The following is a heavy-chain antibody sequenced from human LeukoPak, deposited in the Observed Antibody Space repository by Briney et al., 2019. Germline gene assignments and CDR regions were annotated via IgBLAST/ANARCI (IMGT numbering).Heavy chain of an antibody. Sequence: GSLRLSCAASGFTVSSNYMSWVRQAPGKGLEWIGSIYYSGSTYYNPSLKSRVTISVDTSKNQFSLKLSSVTAADTAVYYCARGFLEWFRRRTFDYWGQGTLVTVSS. CDR1: GFTVSSNY. V-gene: IGHV4-39*07. D-gene: IGHD3-3*01. CDR3: ARGFLEWFRRRTFDY. J-gene: IGHJ4*02. CDR2: IYYSGST.